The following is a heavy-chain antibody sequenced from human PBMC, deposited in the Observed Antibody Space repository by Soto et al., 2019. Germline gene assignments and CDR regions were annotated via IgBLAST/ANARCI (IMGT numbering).Heavy chain of an antibody. Sequence: GSVKVSCKASGYTFTSYYMHWVRQAPGQGLEWMGIINTSGGSTSYAQKFQGRVTMTRDTPTSTVDMELSSLRSEDTAVYYCARGELRYFDRPFYYGMDVWGQGTTVTVSS. CDR3: ARGELRYFDRPFYYGMDV. CDR2: INTSGGST. CDR1: GYTFTSYY. J-gene: IGHJ6*02. D-gene: IGHD3-9*01. V-gene: IGHV1-46*01.